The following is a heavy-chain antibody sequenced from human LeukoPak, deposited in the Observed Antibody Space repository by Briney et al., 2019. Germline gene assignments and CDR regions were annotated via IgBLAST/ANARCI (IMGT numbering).Heavy chain of an antibody. V-gene: IGHV4-39*01. Sequence: SETLSLTCTVSGGSISSSSYYWGWIRQPPGKGLEWIGSIYYSGSTYYNPSLKSRVTISVDTSKNQFSLKLSSVTAADTAVYYCARLSGGGGYSGYDWGTFSNNWFDPWGQGTLVTVSS. J-gene: IGHJ5*02. CDR3: ARLSGGGGYSGYDWGTFSNNWFDP. CDR2: IYYSGST. D-gene: IGHD5-12*01. CDR1: GGSISSSSYY.